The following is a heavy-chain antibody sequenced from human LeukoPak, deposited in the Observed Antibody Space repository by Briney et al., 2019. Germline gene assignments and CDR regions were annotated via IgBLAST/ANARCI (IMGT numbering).Heavy chain of an antibody. Sequence: PSETLSLTCTVSGGSISSSDYYWGWIRQPPGKGLEWIASRSTYYSPFLKSGVTISVDTSKNQFSLKLRSVTATDTAVYYCARGLTRGYTYGGCFDPWGQGTLVTVSS. CDR1: GGSISSSDYY. V-gene: IGHV4-39*01. D-gene: IGHD5-12*01. CDR3: ARGLTRGYTYGGCFDP. J-gene: IGHJ5*02. CDR2: RST.